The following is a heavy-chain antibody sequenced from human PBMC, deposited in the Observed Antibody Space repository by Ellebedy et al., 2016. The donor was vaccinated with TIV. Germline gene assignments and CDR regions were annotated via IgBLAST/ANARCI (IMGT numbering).Heavy chain of an antibody. CDR1: DFSFTTYT. CDR3: ARDLSLRIGYYYCMDV. D-gene: IGHD4-17*01. V-gene: IGHV3-21*01. J-gene: IGHJ6*02. CDR2: ISSSSYYI. Sequence: GESLKISCAASDFSFTTYTWNWVRQAPGKGLEWVSSISSSSYYIYYADSVKGRFTISRDNAKNSLYLQMNSLRADDTAVYYCARDLSLRIGYYYCMDVWGQGTTVTVSS.